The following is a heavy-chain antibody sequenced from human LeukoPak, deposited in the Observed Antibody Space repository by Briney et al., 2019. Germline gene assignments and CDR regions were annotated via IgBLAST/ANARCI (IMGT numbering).Heavy chain of an antibody. J-gene: IGHJ3*02. CDR2: IYYSGST. CDR1: GGSITSFY. D-gene: IGHD3-22*01. Sequence: PSETLSLTCAVSGGSITSFYYNWIRQPPGKGLEWIGYIYYSGSTNYNPSLKSRVTMSLDTSKNQFSLKLNSVTAADTALYFCARTFYYDTSGRFAFDIWGQGTMVTVSS. CDR3: ARTFYYDTSGRFAFDI. V-gene: IGHV4-59*01.